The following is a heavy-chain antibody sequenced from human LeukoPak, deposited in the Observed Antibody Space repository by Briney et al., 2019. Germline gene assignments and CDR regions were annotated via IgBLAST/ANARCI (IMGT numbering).Heavy chain of an antibody. J-gene: IGHJ4*02. V-gene: IGHV3-7*01. Sequence: GGSLRLSCAASGFSFSSWSMSWVRQAPGKRLEWVANMKEDGSEIYYVDSGQGRFTISRDNAKSSVYLQMNSLRGEDTAVYYCARENWGRFDYWGQGTLVTVSS. CDR1: GFSFSSWS. CDR3: ARENWGRFDY. CDR2: MKEDGSEI. D-gene: IGHD7-27*01.